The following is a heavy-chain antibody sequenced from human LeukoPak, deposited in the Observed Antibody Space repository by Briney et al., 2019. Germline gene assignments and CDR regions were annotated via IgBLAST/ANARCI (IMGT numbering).Heavy chain of an antibody. Sequence: ASVTLSCKASGGTFSSYAISWVRQAPGPGLEWMGVIFTIFGTANYAQKFQGRVTITADESTSNAYMELISLRSEDEAVVYCGCRGPGVRELHSSGHYLLYFDLWGQGTVVTVSS. CDR2: IFTIFGTA. J-gene: IGHJ4*02. CDR3: GCRGPGVRELHSSGHYLLYFDL. CDR1: GGTFSSYA. V-gene: IGHV1-69*01. D-gene: IGHD6-19*01.